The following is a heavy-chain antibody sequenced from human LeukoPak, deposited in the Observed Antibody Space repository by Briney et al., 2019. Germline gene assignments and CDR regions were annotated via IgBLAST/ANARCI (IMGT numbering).Heavy chain of an antibody. V-gene: IGHV1-18*01. D-gene: IGHD1-1*01. CDR2: ISAYNGNT. Sequence: ASVKVSCRASGYTFTSYGISWVRQAPGQGLEWMGWISAYNGNTNYAQKLQGRVTMTTDTSTSTAYMELRSLRSDDTAVYYCARDKRGTYYYYYYGTDVWGQGTTVTVSS. J-gene: IGHJ6*02. CDR1: GYTFTSYG. CDR3: ARDKRGTYYYYYYGTDV.